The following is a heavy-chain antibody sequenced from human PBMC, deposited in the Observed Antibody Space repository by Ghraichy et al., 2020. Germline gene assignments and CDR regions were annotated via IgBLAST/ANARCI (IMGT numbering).Heavy chain of an antibody. V-gene: IGHV4-30-4*01. J-gene: IGHJ4*02. Sequence: SETLSLTCNVSGGSINTGDHYWSWIRQPPGKGLEWIGYIYYSGMTYFNPSLKRRLIISIDTSKNQFSLKLKSVTAADTAIYYCARVDWKYAYFDYWGQGTLVTVSS. D-gene: IGHD3/OR15-3a*01. CDR1: GGSINTGDHY. CDR2: IYYSGMT. CDR3: ARVDWKYAYFDY.